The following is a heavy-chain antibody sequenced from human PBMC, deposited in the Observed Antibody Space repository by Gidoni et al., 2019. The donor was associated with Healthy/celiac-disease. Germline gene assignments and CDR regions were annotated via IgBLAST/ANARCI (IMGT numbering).Heavy chain of an antibody. Sequence: EVQLVESGGGLVQTGGSLRLSCAASGFPFSSSAMSWVRQAPGKGLEWVSAISGSCGSTYYADSVKGRFTISRDNSKNTLYLQMNSLRAEDTAVYYCAKDGRVTMIVVAPGAFDIWGQGTMVTVSS. V-gene: IGHV3-23*04. D-gene: IGHD3-22*01. CDR1: GFPFSSSA. CDR2: ISGSCGST. J-gene: IGHJ3*02. CDR3: AKDGRVTMIVVAPGAFDI.